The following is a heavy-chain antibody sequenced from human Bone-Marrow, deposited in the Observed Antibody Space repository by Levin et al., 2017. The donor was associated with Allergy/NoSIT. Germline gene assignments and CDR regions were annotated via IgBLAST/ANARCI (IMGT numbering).Heavy chain of an antibody. CDR3: ARELYYYDSGSYFSLPGEF. CDR1: GYSFSAYS. D-gene: IGHD3-22*01. Sequence: PGESLKISCKASGYSFSAYSIHWVRQAPGQGLEWMGWINPKSGGTSFARKFQYRVTMTRDTSRSTAYLELSELKSDVTAVYFCARELYYYDSGSYFSLPGEFWGQGTLVTVPA. V-gene: IGHV1-2*02. J-gene: IGHJ1*01. CDR2: INPKSGGT.